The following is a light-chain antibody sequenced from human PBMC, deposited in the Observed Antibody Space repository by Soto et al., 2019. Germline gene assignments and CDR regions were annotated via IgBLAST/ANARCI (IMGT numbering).Light chain of an antibody. V-gene: IGKV1-5*03. CDR3: QHYNSLYT. J-gene: IGKJ2*01. Sequence: DIQMTQSRSTLTESVGARVTISCRASQSISSWLAWYQQKPEKAPQLLIYTASSLESGVPSMFGSSASEAYFTLTISSLQPDDSATYYCQHYNSLYTFGQGTKVDIK. CDR1: QSISSW. CDR2: TAS.